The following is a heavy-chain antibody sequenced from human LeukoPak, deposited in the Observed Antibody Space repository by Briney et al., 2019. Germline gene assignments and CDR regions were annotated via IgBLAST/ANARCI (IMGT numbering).Heavy chain of an antibody. D-gene: IGHD3-10*01. J-gene: IGHJ4*02. V-gene: IGHV4-59*08. CDR1: GDSISPYF. CDR3: ARHVNSYGSQTYPLDY. CDR2: IHNRGST. Sequence: PSETLSLTCTVSGDSISPYFWSWLRQPPGKGLEWIAYIHNRGSTNYNPSLNSRLTISIDVSKSQVSLKLTSVTAADTAVYYCARHVNSYGSQTYPLDYWGQGTLVTVSS.